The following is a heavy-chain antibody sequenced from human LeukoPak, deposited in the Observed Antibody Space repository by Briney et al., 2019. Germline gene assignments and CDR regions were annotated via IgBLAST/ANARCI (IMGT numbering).Heavy chain of an antibody. V-gene: IGHV4-30-2*01. CDR1: GGSISSSAYY. D-gene: IGHD5-12*01. J-gene: IGHJ4*02. CDR3: MRGGIGYDSDN. CDR2: IRHTGNT. Sequence: SETLSLTCTVSGGSISSSAYYCSWIRQPPGKGLEWVGYIRHTGNTYYNPSLKSRVTISADRSKNQFSLNLSSVTAADTAVYYCMRGGIGYDSDNWGQGTLVTVSS.